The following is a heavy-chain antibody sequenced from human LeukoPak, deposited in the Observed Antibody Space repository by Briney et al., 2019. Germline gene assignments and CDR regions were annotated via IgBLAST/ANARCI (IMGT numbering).Heavy chain of an antibody. V-gene: IGHV4-59*01. D-gene: IGHD7-27*01. J-gene: IGHJ4*02. CDR3: AKLGSPRAY. CDR2: IYYFEKT. Sequence: SETLSLTCTVSGGSIGTYYWSWIRQPPGKGLEWIGHIYYFEKTDYNPSLESRVTISVDAAKNHFSLKLRSVTPLDTAVHYCAKLGSPRAYWGQGILVTVSS. CDR1: GGSIGTYY.